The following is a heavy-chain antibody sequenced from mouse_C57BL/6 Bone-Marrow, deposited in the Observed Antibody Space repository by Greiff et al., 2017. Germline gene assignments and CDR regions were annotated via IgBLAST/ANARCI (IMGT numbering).Heavy chain of an antibody. Sequence: QVQLQQSGAELVRPGTSVKVSCKASGYAFTNYLIEWVKQRPGQGLEWIGVINPGSGGTNYNEKFKGKATLTADKSSSTAYMQLNSLTSEDSAVYFCATYYSKPWFAYWGQGTLVTVSA. CDR3: ATYYSKPWFAY. CDR1: GYAFTNYL. CDR2: INPGSGGT. J-gene: IGHJ3*01. V-gene: IGHV1-54*01. D-gene: IGHD2-5*01.